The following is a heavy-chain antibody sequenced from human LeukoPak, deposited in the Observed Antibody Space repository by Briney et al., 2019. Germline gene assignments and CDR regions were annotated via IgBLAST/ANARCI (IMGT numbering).Heavy chain of an antibody. J-gene: IGHJ6*02. Sequence: GGSLRLSCATSGFTFSSYWMHWVRQAPGKGLVWVSRINSDGSSTSYADSVKGRFTISRDNAKNTLYLQMNSLRAEDTAVYYCARDDGDLYYYGMDVWGQGTTVTVSS. CDR1: GFTFSSYW. CDR3: ARDDGDLYYYGMDV. V-gene: IGHV3-74*01. D-gene: IGHD4-17*01. CDR2: INSDGSST.